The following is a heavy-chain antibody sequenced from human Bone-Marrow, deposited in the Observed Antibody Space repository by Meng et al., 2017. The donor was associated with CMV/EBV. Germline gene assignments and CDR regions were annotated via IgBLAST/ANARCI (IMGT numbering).Heavy chain of an antibody. Sequence: ASVKVSCKVSGYTLTELSMHWVRQAPGKGLEWMGGFDPEDGETIYAQKFQGRVTMTEDTSTDTAYMELSRLRSEDTAVYYCATVKGRLKWDQHYGMDVWGQGTTVTVSS. D-gene: IGHD1-26*01. CDR3: ATVKGRLKWDQHYGMDV. CDR1: GYTLTELS. J-gene: IGHJ6*02. V-gene: IGHV1-24*01. CDR2: FDPEDGET.